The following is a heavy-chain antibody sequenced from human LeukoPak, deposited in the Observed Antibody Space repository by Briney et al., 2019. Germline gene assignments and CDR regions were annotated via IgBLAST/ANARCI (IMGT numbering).Heavy chain of an antibody. CDR2: ISYDGSNK. D-gene: IGHD1-26*01. Sequence: PGGSLRLSCAATGFTFSSISMHWVRQAPGKGLEWVAVISYDGSNKYYADSVKGRFTISRDNSKNTLYLQMNSLRTEDTAVYYCAKGRVGANGYYYYGMDVWGQGTTVTVSS. CDR1: GFTFSSIS. CDR3: AKGRVGANGYYYYGMDV. J-gene: IGHJ6*02. V-gene: IGHV3-30*18.